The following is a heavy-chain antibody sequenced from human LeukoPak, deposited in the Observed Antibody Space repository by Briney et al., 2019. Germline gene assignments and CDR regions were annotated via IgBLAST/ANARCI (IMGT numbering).Heavy chain of an antibody. Sequence: GGSLRLPCAASGFSFSNHYMRWIRRAPGKGLEWVANINEDGSNKWHLGSVKGRFTVSRDNARNALYLQMNSLRVEDTAVYYCTRVIVAVPGYFDYFDFWGQGALVTVSS. CDR3: TRVIVAVPGYFDYFDF. V-gene: IGHV3-7*01. J-gene: IGHJ4*02. D-gene: IGHD6-19*01. CDR1: GFSFSNHY. CDR2: INEDGSNK.